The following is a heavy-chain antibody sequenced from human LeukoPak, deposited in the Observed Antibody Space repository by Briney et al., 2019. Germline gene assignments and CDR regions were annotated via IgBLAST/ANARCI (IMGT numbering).Heavy chain of an antibody. D-gene: IGHD5-18*01. CDR3: ASSDSSVIGYGYYYYYMDV. V-gene: IGHV4-61*02. CDR2: IYTSGST. J-gene: IGHJ6*03. Sequence: SETLSLTCTVSGGSISTGSYYWSWIRQPAGKGLEWIGRIYTSGSTNYNPSLKSRVTISVDTSKNQFSLKLSSVTAADTAVYYCASSDSSVIGYGYYYYYMDVWGKGTTVTVSS. CDR1: GGSISTGSYY.